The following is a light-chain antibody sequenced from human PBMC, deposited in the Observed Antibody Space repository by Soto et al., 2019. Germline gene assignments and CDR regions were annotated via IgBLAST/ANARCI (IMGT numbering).Light chain of an antibody. J-gene: IGLJ3*02. Sequence: QSALTQPASVSGSPGQSITISCTGTSSDGGGYNYVSWYQQHPGKAPKLMLYDVGSRPSGVSNRFSGSKSGNTASLTISGLQAEDEADYYCCSYTSRTTWVFGGGTKLTVL. CDR1: SSDGGGYNY. CDR3: CSYTSRTTWV. CDR2: DVG. V-gene: IGLV2-14*03.